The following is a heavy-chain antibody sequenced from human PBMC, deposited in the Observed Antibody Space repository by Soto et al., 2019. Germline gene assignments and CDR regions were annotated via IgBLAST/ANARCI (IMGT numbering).Heavy chain of an antibody. CDR1: GDTFNSYV. Sequence: QVQLVQSGPEVKKPGSSVKVSCKASGDTFNSYVITWVRQAPGRGLEWLGGIITAFGTTSYAQNFQDRLTSTAAEAATTDHMELSSMTSDDTAIYYCTRSYGYTFCGRLDNWGQGTLVTVSS. CDR3: TRSYGYTFCGRLDN. CDR2: IITAFGTT. V-gene: IGHV1-69*01. J-gene: IGHJ4*02. D-gene: IGHD5-18*01.